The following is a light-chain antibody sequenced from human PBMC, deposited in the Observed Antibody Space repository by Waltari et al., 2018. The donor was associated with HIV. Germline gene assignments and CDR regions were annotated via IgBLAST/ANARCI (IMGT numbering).Light chain of an antibody. Sequence: QSVLTQPPSVSEAPRQRVTISCSGSSSKIGNNAVNWYQKVPGKAPKLLIYFDDLLSSGVSDRVSGSKSGTSASLAIRGLQSEDEADYYCAAWDDSLNGYVFGSGTKVTVL. CDR3: AAWDDSLNGYV. V-gene: IGLV1-36*01. CDR2: FDD. CDR1: SSKIGNNA. J-gene: IGLJ1*01.